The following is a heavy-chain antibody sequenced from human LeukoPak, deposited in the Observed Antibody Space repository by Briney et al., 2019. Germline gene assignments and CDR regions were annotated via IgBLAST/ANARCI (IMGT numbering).Heavy chain of an antibody. CDR3: ARVWAYDYVWGSYRQAPYDY. CDR2: INPNSGGT. Sequence: GASVKVSGKASGYTFTGYYMHWVRQAPGQGLEWMGWINPNSGGTNYAQKFQGRVTMTRDTSISTAYMELSRLRSDDTAVYYCARVWAYDYVWGSYRQAPYDYWGQGTLVTVSS. J-gene: IGHJ4*02. CDR1: GYTFTGYY. V-gene: IGHV1-2*02. D-gene: IGHD3-16*02.